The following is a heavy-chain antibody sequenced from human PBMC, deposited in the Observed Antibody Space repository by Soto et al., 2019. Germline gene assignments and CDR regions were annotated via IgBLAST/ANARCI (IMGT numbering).Heavy chain of an antibody. V-gene: IGHV3-23*01. CDR3: AREGRDGYYYYMDV. J-gene: IGHJ6*03. CDR1: GFTFSSYT. CDR2: ISGSGGSP. Sequence: GGSLRLSCAASGFTFSSYTMAWVRQAPGKGLEWVSSISGSGGSPNYADSVKGRFTISRDNSKNTLYLQMNSLRAEDTAVYYCAREGRDGYYYYMDVWGKGTTVTVSS.